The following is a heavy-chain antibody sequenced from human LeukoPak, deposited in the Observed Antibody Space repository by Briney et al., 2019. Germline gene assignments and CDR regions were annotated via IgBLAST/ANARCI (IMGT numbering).Heavy chain of an antibody. CDR1: GFIFSTYS. Sequence: GGSLRLSCAASGFIFSTYSMDWVRQAPGKGLEWVSYISSSSSTIYYADSVKGRFTISRDNAKNSLYLQMNSLRAEDTAVYYCARDGTDTAMVTHNFDYWGQGTLVTVSS. D-gene: IGHD5-18*01. V-gene: IGHV3-48*01. CDR3: ARDGTDTAMVTHNFDY. CDR2: ISSSSSTI. J-gene: IGHJ4*02.